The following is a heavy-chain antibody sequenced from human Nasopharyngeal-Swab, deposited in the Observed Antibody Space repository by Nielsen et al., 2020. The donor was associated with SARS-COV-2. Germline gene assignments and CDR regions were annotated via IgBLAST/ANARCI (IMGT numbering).Heavy chain of an antibody. CDR3: ARESIAAAGRDFDY. V-gene: IGHV1-2*02. CDR1: GYTFTSYA. Sequence: ASVKVSCKASGYTFTSYAMNWVRQAPGQGLEWMGWINPNSGGTNYAQKFQGRVTMTRDTSISTAYMELSRLRSDDTAVYYCARESIAAAGRDFDYWGQGTLVTVSS. D-gene: IGHD6-13*01. J-gene: IGHJ4*02. CDR2: INPNSGGT.